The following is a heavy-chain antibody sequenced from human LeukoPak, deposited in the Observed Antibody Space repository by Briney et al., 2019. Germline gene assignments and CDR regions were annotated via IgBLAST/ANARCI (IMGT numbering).Heavy chain of an antibody. V-gene: IGHV1-18*01. CDR1: GYIFTNYG. Sequence: ASVKVSCTTSGYIFTNYGISWVRQAPGQGLEWMGWISGYNGNTNYAQKLQGRVTMTTDTSTSTANMELRSLRSDDTAVYYCASALRTGDNYFDYWGQGTLVTVSS. CDR2: ISGYNGNT. J-gene: IGHJ4*02. D-gene: IGHD1-1*01. CDR3: ASALRTGDNYFDY.